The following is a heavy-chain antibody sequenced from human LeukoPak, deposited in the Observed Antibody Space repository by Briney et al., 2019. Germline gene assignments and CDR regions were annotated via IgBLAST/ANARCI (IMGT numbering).Heavy chain of an antibody. CDR1: GFTLSSYA. D-gene: IGHD2-2*01. CDR2: ISGSGGST. V-gene: IGHV3-23*01. CDR3: AKDFVRVLDYQPLLAFDY. Sequence: GGSLRLSCAASGFTLSSYAMGWVRQAPGKGLEWVSAISGSGGSTYYADSVKGRFTISRDNSKNTLYLQMNSLRAEDTAVYYCAKDFVRVLDYQPLLAFDYWGQGTLVTVSS. J-gene: IGHJ4*02.